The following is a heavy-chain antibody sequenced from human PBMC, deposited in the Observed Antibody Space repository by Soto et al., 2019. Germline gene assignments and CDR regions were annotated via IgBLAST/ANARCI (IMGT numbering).Heavy chain of an antibody. D-gene: IGHD6-19*01. CDR2: IWYDGSNK. CDR1: GFTFSSYG. Sequence: QVQLVESGGGVVQPGRSLRLSFAASGFTFSSYGMHWVRQAPGKGLEWVAVIWYDGSNKYYADSVKGRFTISRDNSKNTLYLQMNSLRAEDTAVYYCAREIAVAGLDYWGQGTLVTVSS. V-gene: IGHV3-33*01. CDR3: AREIAVAGLDY. J-gene: IGHJ4*02.